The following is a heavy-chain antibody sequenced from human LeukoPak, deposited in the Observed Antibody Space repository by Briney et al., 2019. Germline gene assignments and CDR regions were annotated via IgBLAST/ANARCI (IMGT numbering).Heavy chain of an antibody. V-gene: IGHV1-24*01. Sequence: ASVKVSCKVSGYTLTELSMHWVRQAPGEGLEWMGGFDPEDGETIYAQKFQGRVTMTEDTSTDTAYMELSSLRSEDTAVYYCATANRSLAAAGHSNWYFDLWGRGTLVTVSS. CDR3: ATANRSLAAAGHSNWYFDL. D-gene: IGHD6-13*01. J-gene: IGHJ2*01. CDR2: FDPEDGET. CDR1: GYTLTELS.